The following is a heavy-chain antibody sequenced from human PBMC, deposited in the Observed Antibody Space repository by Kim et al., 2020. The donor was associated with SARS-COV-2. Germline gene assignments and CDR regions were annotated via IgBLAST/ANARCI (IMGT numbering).Heavy chain of an antibody. CDR3: ARGKYFDY. CDR2: SGKT. J-gene: IGHJ4*02. V-gene: IGHV1-8*01. Sequence: SGKTGNARRFQGRVTMTRDTSMSTAYMELSSLRSEDTAVYYCARGKYFDYWGQGTLVTVSS.